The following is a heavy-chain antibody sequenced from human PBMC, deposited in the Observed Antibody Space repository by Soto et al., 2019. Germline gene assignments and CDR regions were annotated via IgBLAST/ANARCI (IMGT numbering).Heavy chain of an antibody. Sequence: GGSLRLSCAASGFTFTRYSMNWVRQAPGKGLEWVSSISSTTNYIYYGDSMKGRFTISRDNAKDSLYLEMNSLRAEDTAVYYCARESEDLTSNFDYWGQGTLVTVSS. CDR1: GFTFTRYS. J-gene: IGHJ4*02. V-gene: IGHV3-21*06. CDR3: ARESEDLTSNFDY. CDR2: ISSTTNYI.